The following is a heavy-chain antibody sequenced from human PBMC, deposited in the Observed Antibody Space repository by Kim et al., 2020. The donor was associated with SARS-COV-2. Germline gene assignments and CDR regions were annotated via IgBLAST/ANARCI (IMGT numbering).Heavy chain of an antibody. CDR3: ARYFKDGYSSSWNLFDY. CDR2: INHSGST. V-gene: IGHV4-34*01. CDR1: GGSFSGYY. Sequence: SETLSLTCAVYGGSFSGYYWSWIRQPPGKGLEWIGEINHSGSTNYNPSLKSRVTISVDTSKNQFSLKLSSVTAADTAVYYCARYFKDGYSSSWNLFDYWGQGTLLTVSS. D-gene: IGHD6-13*01. J-gene: IGHJ4*02.